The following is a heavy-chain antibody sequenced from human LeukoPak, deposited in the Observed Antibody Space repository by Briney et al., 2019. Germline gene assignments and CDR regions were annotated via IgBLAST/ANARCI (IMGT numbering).Heavy chain of an antibody. J-gene: IGHJ4*02. CDR2: ISAYNGNT. CDR3: ARDPDPYSSGWYGY. D-gene: IGHD6-19*01. V-gene: IGHV1-18*01. CDR1: GYSFTSYG. Sequence: GESLKISCKGSGYSFTSYGISWVRQAPGQGLEWMGWISAYNGNTNYAQKLQGRVTMTTDTSTSTAYMELRSLRSDDTAVYYCARDPDPYSSGWYGYWGQGTLVTVSS.